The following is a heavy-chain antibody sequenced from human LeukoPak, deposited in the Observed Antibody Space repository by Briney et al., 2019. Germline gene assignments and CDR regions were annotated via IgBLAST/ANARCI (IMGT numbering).Heavy chain of an antibody. J-gene: IGHJ3*02. CDR1: GFLFSSFE. CDR2: ISSSGITI. D-gene: IGHD6-6*01. Sequence: GGSLRLSCAASGFLFSSFEVNWVRQAPGKGLEWVSYISSSGITIYYADSVKGRFTISRDNAKNSLYLQMNSLRAEDTALYYCARAPVIAAKHAFDIWGQGTMVTVSS. V-gene: IGHV3-48*03. CDR3: ARAPVIAAKHAFDI.